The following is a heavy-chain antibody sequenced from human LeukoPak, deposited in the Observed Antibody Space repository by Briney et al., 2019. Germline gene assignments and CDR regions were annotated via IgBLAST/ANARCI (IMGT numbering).Heavy chain of an antibody. CDR2: IKQDGSEK. J-gene: IGHJ4*02. D-gene: IGHD3-10*01. Sequence: GGSLRLSCAASGFTFSSYWMSWVRQAPGKGLEWVANIKQDGSEKYYVDSVKGRFTISRDNAKNSLYLQMNSLRAEDTALYYCAKGYYGSGSYYNPLDYWGQGTLVTVSS. CDR3: AKGYYGSGSYYNPLDY. CDR1: GFTFSSYW. V-gene: IGHV3-7*03.